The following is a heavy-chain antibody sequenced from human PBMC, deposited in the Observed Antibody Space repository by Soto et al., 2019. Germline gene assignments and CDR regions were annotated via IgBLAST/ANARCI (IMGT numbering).Heavy chain of an antibody. J-gene: IGHJ4*02. V-gene: IGHV3-7*01. CDR3: ARDGVMPGLYFDL. CDR2: RKQDGTER. CDR1: GFRFTDYW. Sequence: EVQLVESGGGLVQPGGSLRLSCAASGFRFTDYWMNWVRQARGKGLEWVASRKQDGTERSYVDSVKGRFTISRDNAKKSLVLQVHSLRAEETAVYYCARDGVMPGLYFDLWGQGTLVTVSS. D-gene: IGHD2-21*01.